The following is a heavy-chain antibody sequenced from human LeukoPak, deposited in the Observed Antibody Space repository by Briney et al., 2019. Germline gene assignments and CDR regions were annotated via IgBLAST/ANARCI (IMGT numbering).Heavy chain of an antibody. V-gene: IGHV1-18*01. Sequence: ASVKVSCKASGYTFTSYGISWVRQAPGQGLEWMGWISAYNGNTNYAQKLQGRVTMTTDTSTSIAYMELRSLRSDDTAVYYCAREPTPLYYYGMDVWGQGTTVTVSS. CDR3: AREPTPLYYYGMDV. CDR2: ISAYNGNT. J-gene: IGHJ6*02. CDR1: GYTFTSYG.